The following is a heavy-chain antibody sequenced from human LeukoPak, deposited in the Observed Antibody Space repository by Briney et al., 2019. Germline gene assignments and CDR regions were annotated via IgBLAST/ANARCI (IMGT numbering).Heavy chain of an antibody. CDR3: ARVSGSYDAFDI. V-gene: IGHV1-2*02. J-gene: IGHJ3*02. Sequence: ASVKVSCKASGYTFTGYYMHWVRQATGQGLEWMGWINPNSGGTNYAQKFQGRVTMTRDTSISTAYMELSRLRSDDTAVYYCARVSGSYDAFDIWGQGTMVTVSS. CDR1: GYTFTGYY. CDR2: INPNSGGT. D-gene: IGHD1-26*01.